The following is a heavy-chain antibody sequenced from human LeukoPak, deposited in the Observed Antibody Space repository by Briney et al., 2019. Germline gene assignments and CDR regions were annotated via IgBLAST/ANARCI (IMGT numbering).Heavy chain of an antibody. D-gene: IGHD2-2*01. V-gene: IGHV3-11*06. J-gene: IGHJ3*02. Sequence: GGSLRLSCAASGFAFSDHYMSWIRQAPGKGLEWVSCISSSSTNRDYAESVKGRFTISRDNAQNSLYLQMNSLRVEDTAVYYCAREGIVVVAAAVGALDAFDIWGQGTMVTVSS. CDR3: AREGIVVVAAAVGALDAFDI. CDR1: GFAFSDHY. CDR2: ISSSSTNR.